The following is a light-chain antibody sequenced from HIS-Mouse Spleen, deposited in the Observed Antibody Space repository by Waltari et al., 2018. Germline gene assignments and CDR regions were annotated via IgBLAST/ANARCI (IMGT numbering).Light chain of an antibody. CDR3: CSYAGSSTFEV. Sequence: SALTQPASVSGSPGQSITISCPRTSSDVVSYNLVSWYQQHPGKAPKLMLYEGSKRPSGVSNRFSGSKSGNTASLTIYGLQAEDEADYYCCSYAGSSTFEVFGGGTKLTVL. CDR1: SSDVVSYNL. CDR2: EGS. V-gene: IGLV2-23*03. J-gene: IGLJ2*01.